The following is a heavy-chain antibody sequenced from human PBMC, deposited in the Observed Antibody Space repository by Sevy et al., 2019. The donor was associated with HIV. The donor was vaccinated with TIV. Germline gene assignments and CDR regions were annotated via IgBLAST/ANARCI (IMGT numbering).Heavy chain of an antibody. CDR1: GFTFGSYG. CDR3: ARDVFYDVKSLDY. J-gene: IGHJ4*02. V-gene: IGHV3-33*01. Sequence: GGSLRLSCAASGFTFGSYGMHWVRQAPGKGLEWVAFILYDGSDKYYAESVKGRFTISRDTSENTLYLQMNSLRPDDTAVYYCARDVFYDVKSLDYWGQGTLVTVSS. D-gene: IGHD3-16*02. CDR2: ILYDGSDK.